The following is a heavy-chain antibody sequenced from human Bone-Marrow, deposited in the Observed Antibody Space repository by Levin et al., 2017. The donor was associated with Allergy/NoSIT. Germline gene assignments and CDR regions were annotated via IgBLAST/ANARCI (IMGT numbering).Heavy chain of an antibody. CDR2: IYYSGST. Sequence: SETLSLTCTVSGGSISSSSYYWGWIRQPPGKGLEWIGSIYYSGSTYYNPSLKSRVTISVDTSKNQFSLKLSSVTAADTAVYYCARRGEWELLREGFDYWGQGTLVTVSS. CDR3: ARRGEWELLREGFDY. D-gene: IGHD1-26*01. CDR1: GGSISSSSYY. V-gene: IGHV4-39*01. J-gene: IGHJ4*02.